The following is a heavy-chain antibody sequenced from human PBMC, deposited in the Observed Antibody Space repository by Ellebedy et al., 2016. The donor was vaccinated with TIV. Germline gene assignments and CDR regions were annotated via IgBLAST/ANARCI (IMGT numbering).Heavy chain of an antibody. CDR2: ISAYNGNT. D-gene: IGHD2-2*01. J-gene: IGHJ4*02. CDR1: GYTLTNYG. Sequence: ASVKVSXXASGYTLTNYGINWVRQAPGQGLEWMGWISAYNGNTNYAQKVQGRVTMTTDTSTSTAYMDLRSLTSDDTAVYYCARDRGTRYYFDDWGQGTLVTVSS. CDR3: ARDRGTRYYFDD. V-gene: IGHV1-18*01.